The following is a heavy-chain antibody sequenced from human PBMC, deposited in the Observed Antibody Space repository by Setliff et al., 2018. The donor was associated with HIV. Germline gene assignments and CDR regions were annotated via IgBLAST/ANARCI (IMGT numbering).Heavy chain of an antibody. Sequence: RASVKVSCKSSGYTFTNYDINWVRQAAGQGLEWMGWMNPNSGNTGYAQKFQGRVTMTRSTSITTAYMELSSLRSEDTAVYYCAGYALRYFDWLGSWFDPWGQGTLVTVSS. V-gene: IGHV1-8*02. CDR2: MNPNSGNT. CDR3: AGYALRYFDWLGSWFDP. D-gene: IGHD3-9*01. J-gene: IGHJ5*02. CDR1: GYTFTNYD.